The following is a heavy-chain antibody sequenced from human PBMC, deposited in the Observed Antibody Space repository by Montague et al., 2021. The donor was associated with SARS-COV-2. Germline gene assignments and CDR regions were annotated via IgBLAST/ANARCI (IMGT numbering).Heavy chain of an antibody. V-gene: IGHV1-69*04. Sequence: SVKVSCKASGGTLSSDAISWVRQAPGQGLEWMGRILTQHGLAKYAQNFQGRVTITADKSTSTVYMELSSLRSEDTAVYYCAREGEYDSSGYYPYYLDYWGQGTLVTVSS. D-gene: IGHD3-22*01. CDR1: GGTLSSDA. J-gene: IGHJ4*02. CDR3: AREGEYDSSGYYPYYLDY. CDR2: ILTQHGLA.